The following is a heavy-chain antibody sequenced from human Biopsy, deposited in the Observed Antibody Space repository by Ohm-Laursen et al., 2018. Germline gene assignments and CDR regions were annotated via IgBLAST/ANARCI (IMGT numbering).Heavy chain of an antibody. Sequence: SLRLPCAASEFTFNDYAMHWVRQAPGKGLEWVSGISWNSVGIGYADSVKGRFTISRDNAKNFLYLEMNNLRPEDTALYYCAKIHCSGGSCYPNAFDMWGHGTRVTVS. D-gene: IGHD2-15*01. CDR3: AKIHCSGGSCYPNAFDM. V-gene: IGHV3-9*01. CDR2: ISWNSVGI. J-gene: IGHJ3*02. CDR1: EFTFNDYA.